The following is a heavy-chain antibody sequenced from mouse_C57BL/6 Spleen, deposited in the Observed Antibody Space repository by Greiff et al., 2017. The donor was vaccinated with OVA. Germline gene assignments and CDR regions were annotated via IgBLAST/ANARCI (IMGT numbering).Heavy chain of an antibody. CDR1: GYSFTGYY. J-gene: IGHJ4*01. CDR3: ARWEGILRGYAMDY. D-gene: IGHD1-1*01. CDR2: INPSTGGT. Sequence: EVQLQQSGPELVKPGASVKISCKASGYSFTGYYMNWVKQSPEKSLEWIGEINPSTGGTTYNQKFKAKATLTVDKSSSTAYMQLKSLTSEDSAVYYGARWEGILRGYAMDYWGQGTSVTVSS. V-gene: IGHV1-42*01.